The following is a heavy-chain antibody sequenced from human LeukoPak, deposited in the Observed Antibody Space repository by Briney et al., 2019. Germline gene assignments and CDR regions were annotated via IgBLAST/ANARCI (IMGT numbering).Heavy chain of an antibody. Sequence: HPGRSLRLSCTASGFTFGDYAMSWVRQAPGKGLEWVGFIRIKACGGTTAYAASVKCRFTISRDDSQRIAYLQMNSLKTEDTAVYYCTRWERWSIVAKTTWYFDLWGRGTLVTVS. CDR1: GFTFGDYA. J-gene: IGHJ2*01. CDR2: IRIKACGGTT. CDR3: TRWERWSIVAKTTWYFDL. D-gene: IGHD5-12*01. V-gene: IGHV3-49*04.